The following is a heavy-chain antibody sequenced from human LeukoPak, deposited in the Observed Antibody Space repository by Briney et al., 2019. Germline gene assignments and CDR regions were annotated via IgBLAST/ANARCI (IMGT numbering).Heavy chain of an antibody. Sequence: GGSLRLSCAASEFTFRSYAMSWVRQAPGEGLEWVSAISGSGDSTYNADSVKGRFTISRDNSKNTLYLQMNSLRAEDTAVYYCAKDRWAGITTNWFDPWGQGTLVTVSS. CDR1: EFTFRSYA. D-gene: IGHD3-16*01. J-gene: IGHJ5*02. CDR2: ISGSGDST. CDR3: AKDRWAGITTNWFDP. V-gene: IGHV3-23*01.